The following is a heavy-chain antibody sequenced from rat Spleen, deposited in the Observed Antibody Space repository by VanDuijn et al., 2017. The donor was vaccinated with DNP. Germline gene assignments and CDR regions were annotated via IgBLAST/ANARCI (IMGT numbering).Heavy chain of an antibody. J-gene: IGHJ4*01. D-gene: IGHD2-2*01. CDR1: GYSITSSY. Sequence: EVQLQESGPGLVKPSQSLPLTCSVTGYSITSSYWGWIRKFPGNKMEWMGYISYSGFTSFNPLLKSRISITRDTSQNQVFLQLNSVATEDTATYYCAREDKGVDAWGQGASVTVSS. V-gene: IGHV3-1*01. CDR2: ISYSGFT. CDR3: AREDKGVDA.